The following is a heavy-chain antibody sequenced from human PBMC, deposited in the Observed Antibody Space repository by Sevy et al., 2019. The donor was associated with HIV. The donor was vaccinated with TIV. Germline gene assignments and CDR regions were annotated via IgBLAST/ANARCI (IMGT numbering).Heavy chain of an antibody. CDR1: GGTFSSYA. CDR2: IIPIFDIV. D-gene: IGHD6-6*01. CDR3: ARVDCTSFRNSYYHMDV. Sequence: ASVKVSCKASGGTFSSYAVSWVRQAPGQGLEWMGGIIPIFDIVNSAQKFQGRVTITADESASTVYMELSSLRSEDTAVYYCARVDCTSFRNSYYHMDVWGKGTTVTVSS. J-gene: IGHJ6*03. V-gene: IGHV1-69*13.